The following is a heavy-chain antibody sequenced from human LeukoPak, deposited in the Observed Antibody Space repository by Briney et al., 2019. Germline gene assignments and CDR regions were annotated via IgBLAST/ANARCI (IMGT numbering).Heavy chain of an antibody. Sequence: SETLSLTCTVSGGFISSNSAYWSWIRQPPGKALEWIGNIYYSGTTYYNPSLQSRVTMSVDTSNNQFSLKLSSVTAADTAVYYCARVTDIVVVPAAYGAIDYWGQGTLVTVSS. CDR1: GGFISSNSAY. J-gene: IGHJ4*02. CDR2: IYYSGTT. V-gene: IGHV4-39*07. CDR3: ARVTDIVVVPAAYGAIDY. D-gene: IGHD2-2*01.